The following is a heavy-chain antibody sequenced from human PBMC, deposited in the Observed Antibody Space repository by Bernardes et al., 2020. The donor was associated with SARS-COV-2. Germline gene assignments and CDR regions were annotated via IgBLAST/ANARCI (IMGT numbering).Heavy chain of an antibody. D-gene: IGHD5-18*01. Sequence: GGSLRLSCAASGFTFSSYWMSWVRQAPGKGLEWVANIKDEGSEKNYVDCVKGRSSISRDNAKNSLYLQMNSLRAEDTAVYYCAKGGYGYGSWGQGTLVTVSS. CDR1: GFTFSSYW. J-gene: IGHJ5*02. CDR2: IKDEGSEK. V-gene: IGHV3-7*01. CDR3: AKGGYGYGS.